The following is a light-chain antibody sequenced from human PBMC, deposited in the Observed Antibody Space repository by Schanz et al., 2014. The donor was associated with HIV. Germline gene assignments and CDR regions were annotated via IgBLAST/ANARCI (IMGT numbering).Light chain of an antibody. Sequence: QSVLTQPPSVSGAPGQRVSISCTGNTSNIGTGFDVHWYQLLPGTAPKVLIFANTHRPSGVPDRFSGSKSGTSASLAITGLQADDEADYYCQSFDRSLGRVVFGGGTKLT. J-gene: IGLJ3*02. CDR2: ANT. CDR3: QSFDRSLGRVV. V-gene: IGLV1-40*01. CDR1: TSNIGTGFD.